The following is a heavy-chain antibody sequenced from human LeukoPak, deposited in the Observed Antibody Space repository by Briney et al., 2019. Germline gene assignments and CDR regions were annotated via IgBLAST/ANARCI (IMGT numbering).Heavy chain of an antibody. CDR1: GFTFSSHG. V-gene: IGHV3-23*01. D-gene: IGHD6-19*01. CDR2: ISPSGGIT. Sequence: PGGSLRLSCAASGFTFSSHGMNWVRQAPGKGLEWVSGISPSGGITYYTDSVKGRFTISRDNSKNTLYLQMNSLRAEDTAVYYCAKDSQWLAALGAFDIWGQGTMVTVSS. J-gene: IGHJ3*02. CDR3: AKDSQWLAALGAFDI.